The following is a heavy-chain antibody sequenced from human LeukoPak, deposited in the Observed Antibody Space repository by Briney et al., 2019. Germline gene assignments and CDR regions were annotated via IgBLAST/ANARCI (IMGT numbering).Heavy chain of an antibody. J-gene: IGHJ5*02. CDR1: GGSISSGGYY. CDR3: ARDIVVVPAAIGGWFDP. D-gene: IGHD2-2*02. V-gene: IGHV4-30-2*01. Sequence: SETLSLTCTVSGGSISSGGYYWSWIRQPPGKGLEWIGYIYHSGSTYYNPSLKSRVTISVDRSKNQFSLKLSSVTAADTAVYYCARDIVVVPAAIGGWFDPWGQGTLVTVSS. CDR2: IYHSGST.